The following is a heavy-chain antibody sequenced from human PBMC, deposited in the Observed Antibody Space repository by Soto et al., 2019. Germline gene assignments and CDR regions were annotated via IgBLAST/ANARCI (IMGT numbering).Heavy chain of an antibody. CDR2: MNPNSGNT. CDR3: ARVSSSITIFGVVTTRAPDY. V-gene: IGHV1-8*01. Sequence: GASVKVSCKASGYTFTSYDINWVRQATGQGLEWMGWMNPNSGNTGYAQKFQGRVTMTRNTSISTAYMELSSLRSEDTAVYYCARVSSSITIFGVVTTRAPDYWGQGILVTVSS. J-gene: IGHJ4*02. D-gene: IGHD3-3*01. CDR1: GYTFTSYD.